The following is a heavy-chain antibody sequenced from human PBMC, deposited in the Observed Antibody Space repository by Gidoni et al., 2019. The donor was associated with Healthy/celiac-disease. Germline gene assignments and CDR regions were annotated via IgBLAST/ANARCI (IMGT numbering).Heavy chain of an antibody. CDR3: ARLTMVRGVIIFDY. D-gene: IGHD3-10*01. V-gene: IGHV4-59*08. CDR1: GGSSSSYY. J-gene: IGHJ4*02. CDR2: IYYSGST. Sequence: QVQLQESGPGLAKPSETLSLTCTVSGGSSSSYYWSWTRQPPGKGLEWSGYIYYSGSTNYNPSLKSRVTISIDTSKSQFSLKLGSVAAADTAVYYCARLTMVRGVIIFDYWGQGTLVTVSS.